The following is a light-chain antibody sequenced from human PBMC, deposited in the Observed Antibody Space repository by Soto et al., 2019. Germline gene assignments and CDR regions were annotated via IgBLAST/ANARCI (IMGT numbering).Light chain of an antibody. CDR1: SSDVGGYNY. J-gene: IGLJ1*01. CDR2: DVN. V-gene: IGLV2-14*03. CDR3: SSFTSSTSYV. Sequence: QCVLTQPASVSGSPGEAITISCTGTSSDVGGYNYVSWYQQYPGKAPKLMIYDVNNRPSGISDRFSGSKSGNTASLTISGLQAEDEADYYCSSFTSSTSYVFGTGTKVTVL.